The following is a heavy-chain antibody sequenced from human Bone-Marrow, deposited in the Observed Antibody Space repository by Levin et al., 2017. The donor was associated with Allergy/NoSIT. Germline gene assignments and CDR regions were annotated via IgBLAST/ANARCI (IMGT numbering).Heavy chain of an antibody. Sequence: PGGSLRLSCAASGFTLSSYGMNWVRQAPGKGLEWVSYISSSSSTIYYADSVKGRFIISRDNGKNSLFLQMSSLRDEDTAVYYCARDRSQYGGYVGWFDLWGQGTLVTVSS. D-gene: IGHD5-12*01. V-gene: IGHV3-48*02. CDR1: GFTLSSYG. J-gene: IGHJ5*02. CDR3: ARDRSQYGGYVGWFDL. CDR2: ISSSSSTI.